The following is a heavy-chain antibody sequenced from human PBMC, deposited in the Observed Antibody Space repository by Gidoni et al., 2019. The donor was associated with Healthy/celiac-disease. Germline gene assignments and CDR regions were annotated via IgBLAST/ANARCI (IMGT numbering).Heavy chain of an antibody. D-gene: IGHD4-17*01. CDR1: GFTFSSYA. CDR3: VKGYIRNYDEGGYYYYYYGMDV. CDR2: ISSNGGST. V-gene: IGHV3-64D*06. J-gene: IGHJ6*02. Sequence: EVQLVESGGGLVQPGGSLRLSCSASGFTFSSYAMHWVRQAPGKGLEYVSAISSNGGSTYYADSVKGRFTISRDNSKNTLYLQMSSLRAEDTAVYYCVKGYIRNYDEGGYYYYYYGMDVWGQGTTVTVSS.